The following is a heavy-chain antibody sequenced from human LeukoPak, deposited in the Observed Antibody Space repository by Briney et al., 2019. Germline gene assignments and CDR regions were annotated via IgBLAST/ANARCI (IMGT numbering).Heavy chain of an antibody. CDR3: ARGSEYFGSGTYDYFDY. CDR1: GYTFTGYY. CDR2: INPNSGGT. V-gene: IGHV1-2*02. J-gene: IGHJ4*02. D-gene: IGHD3-10*01. Sequence: ASVKVSCKASGYTFTGYYMHWVRQAPGQGLEWMGWINPNSGGTNYAQKFQDRVTMTRDTSIDTAYMELSRLRSDDTAVIYCARGSEYFGSGTYDYFDYWGEGTLVTVSS.